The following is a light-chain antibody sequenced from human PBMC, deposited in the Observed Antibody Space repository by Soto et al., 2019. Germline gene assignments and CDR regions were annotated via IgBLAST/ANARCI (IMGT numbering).Light chain of an antibody. CDR2: KAS. J-gene: IGKJ1*01. CDR1: QTISSW. CDR3: QQYKSYWT. Sequence: DFQMTQSPSTLSASVGDRVTITCRASQTISSWLAWYQQKPGKAPKLLIYKASTLKSGVPSRFSGSGSGTEFTLTISSLQPDDFATYYCQQYKSYWTFGQGTKVDIK. V-gene: IGKV1-5*03.